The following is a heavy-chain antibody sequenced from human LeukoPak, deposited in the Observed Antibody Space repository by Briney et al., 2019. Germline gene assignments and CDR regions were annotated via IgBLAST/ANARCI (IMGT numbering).Heavy chain of an antibody. CDR1: GRSFSGYY. Sequence: SDTLTLTCGVYGRSFSGYYYNWIRQSPGKGLECIAEINHLGSTNYNPSLKSRVAISIDTSKSQFSLRLSSVTAADTAVYYCARGGYNIDWMKDAPDNWGQGTLVTVSS. J-gene: IGHJ4*02. D-gene: IGHD3-9*01. V-gene: IGHV4-34*01. CDR3: ARGGYNIDWMKDAPDN. CDR2: INHLGST.